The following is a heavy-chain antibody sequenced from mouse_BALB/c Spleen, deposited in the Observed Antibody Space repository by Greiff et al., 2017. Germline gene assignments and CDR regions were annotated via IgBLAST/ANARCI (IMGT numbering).Heavy chain of an antibody. CDR3: ARDDYNAMDY. Sequence: VQLQQSGAELARPGASVKMSCKASGYTFTSYYIHWVKQRPGQGLEWIGWIYPGNVNTKYNEKFKGKATLTADKSSSTAYMQLSSLTSEDSAVYFYARDDYNAMDYWGQGTSVTVSS. CDR1: GYTFTSYY. CDR2: IYPGNVNT. J-gene: IGHJ4*01. V-gene: IGHV1S56*01.